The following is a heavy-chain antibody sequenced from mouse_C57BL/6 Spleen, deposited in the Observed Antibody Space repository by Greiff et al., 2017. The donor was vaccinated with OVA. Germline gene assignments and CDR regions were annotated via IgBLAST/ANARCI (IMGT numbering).Heavy chain of an antibody. Sequence: VQLQQSGAELVKPGASVKISCKASGYAFSSYWMNWVKQRPGKGLEWIGQIYPGDGDTNYNGKFKGKATLTADKSSSTAYMQLSSLTSEDSAVYFCAREEVYYGYGNYAMDYWGQGTSVTVSS. CDR2: IYPGDGDT. V-gene: IGHV1-80*01. J-gene: IGHJ4*01. D-gene: IGHD2-2*01. CDR3: AREEVYYGYGNYAMDY. CDR1: GYAFSSYW.